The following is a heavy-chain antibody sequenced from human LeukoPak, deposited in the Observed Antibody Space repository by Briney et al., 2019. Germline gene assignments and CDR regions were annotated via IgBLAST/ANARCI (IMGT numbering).Heavy chain of an antibody. CDR3: ARGRYDNLTGHLARLDV. CDR1: GGSISSYY. Sequence: PSETLSLTCTVSGGSISSYYWSWIRQPPGKGLEWIGYIYYSGTTNYNPSRKSRVNVSVDTSKNQFSLRLTSVTAADSAVYYCARGRYDNLTGHLARLDVWGLGTTVLVSS. CDR2: IYYSGTT. J-gene: IGHJ6*02. V-gene: IGHV4-59*12. D-gene: IGHD3-9*01.